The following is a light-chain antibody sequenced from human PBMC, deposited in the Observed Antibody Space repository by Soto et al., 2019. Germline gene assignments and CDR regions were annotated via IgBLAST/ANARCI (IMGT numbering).Light chain of an antibody. CDR2: GAS. Sequence: IVLTQSPGTLSLSPGERATLSCRASQSVSNRYLAWYQHKPGQAPRLLIYGASSRATGIPDRFSGSGSGTDFTLTISRLEPEDFAVYYCQQYNNWPPYTFGQGTKLEIK. CDR3: QQYNNWPPYT. J-gene: IGKJ2*01. V-gene: IGKV3-20*01. CDR1: QSVSNRY.